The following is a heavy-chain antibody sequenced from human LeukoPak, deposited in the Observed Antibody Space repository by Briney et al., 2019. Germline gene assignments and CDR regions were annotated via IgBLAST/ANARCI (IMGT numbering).Heavy chain of an antibody. J-gene: IGHJ4*02. CDR1: GFTFSTYS. D-gene: IGHD2-2*01. CDR3: AKSGRDIVVVPAPVNF. V-gene: IGHV3-48*01. CDR2: IRSRDRTI. Sequence: GGSLRLSCAASGFTFSTYSINWVRQAPGKGLEWVSYIRSRDRTIYYADSVKGRFTISRDTSKNTMYLQMNSLRAEDTAIYYCAKSGRDIVVVPAPVNFWGQGTLVTVSS.